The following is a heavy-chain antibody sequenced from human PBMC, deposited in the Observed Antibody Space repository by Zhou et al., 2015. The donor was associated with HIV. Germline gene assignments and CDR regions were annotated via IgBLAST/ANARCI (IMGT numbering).Heavy chain of an antibody. CDR2: IIPIFGTA. D-gene: IGHD2-15*01. CDR3: ARGQYCSGGSCYSSRALDY. CDR1: GGTFSSYA. J-gene: IGHJ4*02. Sequence: QVQLVQSGAEVKKPGSSVKVSCKASGGTFSSYAISWVRQAPGQGLEWMGGIIPIFGTANYAQKFQGRVTITADESTSTAYMELSSLRSEDTAVYYCARGQYCSGGSCYSSRALDYWGQGTLVTVSS. V-gene: IGHV1-69*12.